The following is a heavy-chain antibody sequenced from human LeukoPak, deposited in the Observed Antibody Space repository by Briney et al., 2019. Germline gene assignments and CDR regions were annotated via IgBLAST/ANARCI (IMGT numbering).Heavy chain of an antibody. CDR1: RFTLSNYW. Sequence: PGGSLRLSCAASRFTLSNYWMSWVRQPPRKGLEGVANIKQDGSETYYVDSVKGRFTISRDNAKNSLSLQMNSLRAEDTAVYYCARQRGSGCLDYWGQGTLVTVSS. D-gene: IGHD6-19*01. CDR3: ARQRGSGCLDY. CDR2: IKQDGSET. V-gene: IGHV3-7*01. J-gene: IGHJ4*02.